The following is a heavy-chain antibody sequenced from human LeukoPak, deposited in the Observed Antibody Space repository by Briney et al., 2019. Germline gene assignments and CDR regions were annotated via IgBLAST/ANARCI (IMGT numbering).Heavy chain of an antibody. CDR2: IYTGGNT. CDR3: ARGDDSGYYDYFDY. Sequence: GGSLRLSCAASGFTVDSNYLSWVRQAPGKGLEWVSTIYTGGNTYYAVSVKGRFTISRDFSKNTVFLHMNSLRAEDTAMYYCARGDDSGYYDYFDYWGQGALVTVSS. D-gene: IGHD3-22*01. CDR1: GFTVDSNY. J-gene: IGHJ4*02. V-gene: IGHV3-53*01.